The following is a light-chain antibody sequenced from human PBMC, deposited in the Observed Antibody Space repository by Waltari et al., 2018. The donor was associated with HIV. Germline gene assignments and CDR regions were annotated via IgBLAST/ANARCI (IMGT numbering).Light chain of an antibody. CDR1: QSLLHRGGDTF. CDR2: KGS. V-gene: IGKV2-24*01. Sequence: VLTQAALASPVTVGQPASFSCRSSQSLLHRGGDTFLTWLHQRPGQPPRLLLYKGSKRFSGDPDRISGDGAGTNFTLKISRVQPDDAGVYYCMQATHFPRTFGQGTKLEIK. J-gene: IGKJ2*01. CDR3: MQATHFPRT.